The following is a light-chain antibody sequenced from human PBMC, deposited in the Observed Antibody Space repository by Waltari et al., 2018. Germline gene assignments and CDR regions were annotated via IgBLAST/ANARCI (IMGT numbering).Light chain of an antibody. CDR3: QQLNSYRYT. CDR1: QTISIY. J-gene: IGKJ2*01. CDR2: AAT. V-gene: IGKV1-9*01. Sequence: IQLTQSPSFLSASVGDRVTITCRASQTISIYLAWYQQKPGKAPKLLIYAATTLQRRVRSRCSGSASGTEFSLTISSLQPEDSATYYCQQLNSYRYTFGQGTKLEI.